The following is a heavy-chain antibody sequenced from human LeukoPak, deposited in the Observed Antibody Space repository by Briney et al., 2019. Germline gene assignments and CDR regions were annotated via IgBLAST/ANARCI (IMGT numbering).Heavy chain of an antibody. CDR2: ISTSSSYM. J-gene: IGHJ6*02. CDR1: RFTFNSYA. V-gene: IGHV3-21*01. CDR3: ARDRSGSYPETYGMDV. D-gene: IGHD1-26*01. Sequence: GGSLRLSCAASRFTFNSYAMSWVRQAPGKGLEWVSSISTSSSYMFYADPMKGRFTISRDNAKNSLYLQMNSLRAEDTAVYYCARDRSGSYPETYGMDVWGQGTTVTVSS.